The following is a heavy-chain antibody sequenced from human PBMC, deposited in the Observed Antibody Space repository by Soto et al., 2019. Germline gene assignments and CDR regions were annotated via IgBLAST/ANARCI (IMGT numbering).Heavy chain of an antibody. CDR1: GGTFSGHA. CDR2: LIPLFGIT. CDR3: ARGPNWGYRFDS. J-gene: IGHJ4*02. Sequence: QVQLVQSGAEVKKPGSSVKVSCEASGGTFSGHAISWVRQAPGQGPEWMGGLIPLFGITQHAQRFQGRLTITADKSTTTAYMELTSLRFEDTAIYYCARGPNWGYRFDSWGQGTLVTVSS. V-gene: IGHV1-69*17. D-gene: IGHD7-27*01.